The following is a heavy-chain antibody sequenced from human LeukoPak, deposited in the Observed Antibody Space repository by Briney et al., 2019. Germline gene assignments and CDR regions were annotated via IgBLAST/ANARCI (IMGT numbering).Heavy chain of an antibody. CDR2: INHSGST. J-gene: IGHJ6*03. CDR3: ARTRRAAAGAGRSYYMDV. CDR1: GGSFSGYY. Sequence: SETLSLTCAVYGGSFSGYYWSWIRQPPGKGLEWIGEINHSGSTNYNPSLKSRVTISVDTSKNQFSLKLSSVTAADTAVYYCARTRRAAAGAGRSYYMDVWGKGTTVTVSS. V-gene: IGHV4-34*01. D-gene: IGHD6-13*01.